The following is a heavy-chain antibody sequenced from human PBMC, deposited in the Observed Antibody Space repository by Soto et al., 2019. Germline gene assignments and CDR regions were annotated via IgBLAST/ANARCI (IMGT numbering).Heavy chain of an antibody. J-gene: IGHJ6*02. CDR1: GGTFSRYT. Sequence: QVQLVQSGAEVKKPGSSVKVSCKASGGTFSRYTFTWVRQAPGQGLEWMGRIIPIVDIPNYAQNFQGRVTITENKSTSRAYMELSSLTSDDTAVYYCASHFTGVLVLGTSPPGGNNYGWDVWGQGTTVSVS. V-gene: IGHV1-69*02. D-gene: IGHD2-15*01. CDR3: ASHFTGVLVLGTSPPGGNNYGWDV. CDR2: IIPIVDIP.